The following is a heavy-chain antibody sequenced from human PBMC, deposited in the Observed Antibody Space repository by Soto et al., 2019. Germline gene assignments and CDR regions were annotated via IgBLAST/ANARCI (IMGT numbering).Heavy chain of an antibody. Sequence: GGSLRLSCAASGFTFSSYSMNWVRQAPGKGLEWVSSISSNSSYIYYADSVKGRFTISRDNAKNSLYLQMNSLRAEDTAVYYCARDSMVASDYVYKQTWYFGLWGRGTLVTVSS. CDR1: GFTFSSYS. V-gene: IGHV3-21*01. CDR3: ARDSMVASDYVYKQTWYFGL. D-gene: IGHD4-17*01. CDR2: ISSNSSYI. J-gene: IGHJ2*01.